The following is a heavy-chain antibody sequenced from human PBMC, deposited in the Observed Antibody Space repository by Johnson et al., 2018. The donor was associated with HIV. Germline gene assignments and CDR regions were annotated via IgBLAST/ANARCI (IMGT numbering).Heavy chain of an antibody. D-gene: IGHD3-22*01. J-gene: IGHJ3*02. CDR3: ARGLTPLLYDTSPRDAFDI. CDR2: INWNGGST. CDR1: GFTFDDYG. Sequence: VQLVESGGGVVRPGGSLRLSCAASGFTFDDYGMNWVRQAPGKGLEWVSGINWNGGSTGYADSVKGRFTLSRDNAKNSLYLQMNSLRAEDTALYYCARGLTPLLYDTSPRDAFDIWGQGTVVTVS. V-gene: IGHV3-20*04.